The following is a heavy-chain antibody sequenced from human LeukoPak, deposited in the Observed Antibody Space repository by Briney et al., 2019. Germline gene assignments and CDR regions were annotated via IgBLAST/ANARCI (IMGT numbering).Heavy chain of an antibody. D-gene: IGHD1-26*01. Sequence: SGPTLVNPTQTLTLTCTFSGFSLSTSGMCVSWIRQPPGKALEWLARIDWGDDKYYSTSLKTRLTISKDTSKNQVVLTMTNMDPVDTATYYCARGIVGATTLYFDYWGQGTLVTVSS. V-gene: IGHV2-70*11. CDR2: IDWGDDK. CDR1: GFSLSTSGMC. CDR3: ARGIVGATTLYFDY. J-gene: IGHJ4*02.